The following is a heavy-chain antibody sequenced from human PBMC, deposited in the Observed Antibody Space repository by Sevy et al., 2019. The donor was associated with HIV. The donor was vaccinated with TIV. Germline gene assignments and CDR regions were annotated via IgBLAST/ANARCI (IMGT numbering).Heavy chain of an antibody. CDR2: ISGYNGNT. V-gene: IGHV1-18*01. CDR1: GYMFTTYG. Sequence: ASVKVSCKTSGYMFTTYGINWVRQAPGQGLEWMGWISGYNGNTKYGQKFEGRVTMTIDTSSTTAYMELRSLRADDTAVYFCERSSAAGGLPLDYWGQGTLVTVSS. CDR3: ERSSAAGGLPLDY. J-gene: IGHJ4*02. D-gene: IGHD2-15*01.